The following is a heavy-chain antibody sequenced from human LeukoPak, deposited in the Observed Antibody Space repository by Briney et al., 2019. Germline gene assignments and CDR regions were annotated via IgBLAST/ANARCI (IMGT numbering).Heavy chain of an antibody. CDR2: IIPIFGTA. D-gene: IGHD3-3*01. V-gene: IGHV1-69*01. CDR1: GGTFSSYA. CDR3: ARDRRFLEWLLPVPGSYWYFDL. Sequence: ASVKVSCKASGGTFSSYAISWVRQAPGQGLEWMGGIIPIFGTANYAQKFQGRVTITADESTSTADMELSSLRSEDTAVYYCARDRRFLEWLLPVPGSYWYFDLWGRGTLVTVSS. J-gene: IGHJ2*01.